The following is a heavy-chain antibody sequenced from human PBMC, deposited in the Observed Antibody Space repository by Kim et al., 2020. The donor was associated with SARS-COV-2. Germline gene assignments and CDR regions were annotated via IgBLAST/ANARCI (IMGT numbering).Heavy chain of an antibody. J-gene: IGHJ4*02. CDR2: INHIGST. CDR1: GGSFSGHY. Sequence: SETLSLTCAVYGGSFSGHYWSWIRQPPGKGLEWIGEINHIGSTKYNPSLKSRLRISVDTSRNQFSLKLYSVTAADTAVYYCARGLGGRHSYYFDFWAQG. V-gene: IGHV4-34*01. D-gene: IGHD1-26*01. CDR3: ARGLGGRHSYYFDF.